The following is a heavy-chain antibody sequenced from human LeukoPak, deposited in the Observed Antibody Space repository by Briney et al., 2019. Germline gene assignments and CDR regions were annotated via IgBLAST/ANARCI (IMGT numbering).Heavy chain of an antibody. CDR3: ARSASIVGAANAFDI. J-gene: IGHJ3*02. Sequence: GGSLRLSCVASGFTFSSYAMHWVRQAPGKGLEWVAVISYDGSNKYYADSVKGRFTISRDNSKNTLYLQMNSLRAEDTAVYYCARSASIVGAANAFDIWGQGTMVTVSS. V-gene: IGHV3-30-3*01. CDR2: ISYDGSNK. CDR1: GFTFSSYA. D-gene: IGHD1-26*01.